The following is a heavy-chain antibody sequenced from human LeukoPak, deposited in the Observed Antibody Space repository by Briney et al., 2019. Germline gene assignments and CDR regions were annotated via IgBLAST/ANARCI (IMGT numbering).Heavy chain of an antibody. J-gene: IGHJ4*02. V-gene: IGHV4-61*02. Sequence: SQTLSLTCTVSGGSISSGSYDWSWIRQPAGKGLEWIGRIYTSGSTNYNPSLKSRVTMSVDTSKNQFSLKLTSVTAADTAVYYCARVLSGPNLDYWGQGTLVTVSS. CDR1: GGSISSGSYD. CDR3: ARVLSGPNLDY. CDR2: IYTSGST. D-gene: IGHD4/OR15-4a*01.